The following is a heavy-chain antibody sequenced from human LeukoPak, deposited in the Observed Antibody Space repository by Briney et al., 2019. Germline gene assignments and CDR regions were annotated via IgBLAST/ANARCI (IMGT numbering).Heavy chain of an antibody. Sequence: GGSPRLSCAASGFTFSSYSMNWVRQAPGKGLEWVSSISSSSSYIYYADSVKGRFTISRDNAKNSLYLQMNSLRAEDTAVYYCAREDAGIAARLLDYWGQGTLVTVSS. CDR1: GFTFSSYS. J-gene: IGHJ4*02. D-gene: IGHD6-6*01. CDR2: ISSSSSYI. CDR3: AREDAGIAARLLDY. V-gene: IGHV3-21*01.